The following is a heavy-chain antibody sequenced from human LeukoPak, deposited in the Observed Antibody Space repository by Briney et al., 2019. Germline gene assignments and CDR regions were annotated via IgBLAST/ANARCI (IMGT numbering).Heavy chain of an antibody. CDR3: AKGSIAAAGPLYYFDY. J-gene: IGHJ4*02. CDR2: IRNGGGPT. Sequence: GGSLRLSCAASGFTISAYPMTWVRRAPGMGLEWVSSIRNGGGPTYYADSVKGRFTISRDNSKNTLYLQMNSLRAEDTAVYYCAKGSIAAAGPLYYFDYWGQGTLVTVSS. V-gene: IGHV3-23*01. CDR1: GFTISAYP. D-gene: IGHD6-13*01.